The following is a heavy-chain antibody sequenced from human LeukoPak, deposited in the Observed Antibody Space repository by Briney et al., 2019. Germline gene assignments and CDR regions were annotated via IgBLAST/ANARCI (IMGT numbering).Heavy chain of an antibody. Sequence: ASVKVSCKASGYTFINYGISWVRQAPGQGLEWMGWISAYNGNTDYAQKFQGRVTMTTDTSTTTAYMELRSLRSDDTAVYYCGRVGLGSGSSTYYYYYYMDVWSKGTTVTVSS. CDR1: GYTFINYG. D-gene: IGHD3-10*01. V-gene: IGHV1-18*01. CDR2: ISAYNGNT. CDR3: GRVGLGSGSSTYYYYYYMDV. J-gene: IGHJ6*03.